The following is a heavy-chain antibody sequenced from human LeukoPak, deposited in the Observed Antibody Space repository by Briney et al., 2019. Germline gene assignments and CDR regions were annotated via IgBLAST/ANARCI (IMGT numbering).Heavy chain of an antibody. CDR1: GFSSGIYG. J-gene: IGHJ4*02. CDR3: AGPVY. CDR2: IRYDGSNK. V-gene: IGHV3-30*02. Sequence: GGSLRLSCAASGFSSGIYGMHWVRQAPGKGQEWVAFIRYDGSNKYYADSVKGRFTISRDNSKNTLYLQMNSLRAEDTAVYYCAGPVYWGQGTLVTVSS.